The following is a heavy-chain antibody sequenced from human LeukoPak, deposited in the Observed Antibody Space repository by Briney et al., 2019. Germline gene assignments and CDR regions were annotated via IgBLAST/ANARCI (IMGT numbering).Heavy chain of an antibody. V-gene: IGHV3-23*01. CDR2: ISGCDGTT. J-gene: IGHJ4*02. Sequence: PGRSLRLSCAVSGLTFSKFAMSWVRHAPRKGLGWGSAISGCDGTTYYVDSVKGRFNISRDTSKNTLYLQLNSLRVDDTAVYYCAKAVGYSGSYPVDYWGQGTLVTVSS. D-gene: IGHD1-26*01. CDR3: AKAVGYSGSYPVDY. CDR1: GLTFSKFA.